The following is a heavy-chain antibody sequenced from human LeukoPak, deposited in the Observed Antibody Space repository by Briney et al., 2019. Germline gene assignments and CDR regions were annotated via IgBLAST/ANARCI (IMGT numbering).Heavy chain of an antibody. J-gene: IGHJ6*03. D-gene: IGHD1-1*01. V-gene: IGHV3-48*04. CDR3: ATTGNFYDMDV. CDR1: GFAFFSTS. Sequence: QAGGSLRLSCAASGFAFFSTSIHWVRQAPGKGLEWLSYSSTVTGNIYYADSVKGRFAISRDNAKSSLNLQMSSLRAEDTAVYFCATTGNFYDMDVWGKGTTVTVSS. CDR2: SSTVTGNI.